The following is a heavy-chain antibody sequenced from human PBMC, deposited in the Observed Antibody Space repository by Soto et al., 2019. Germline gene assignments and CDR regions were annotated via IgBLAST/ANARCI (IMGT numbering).Heavy chain of an antibody. CDR1: GFTFSSYG. CDR2: ISYDGSNK. V-gene: IGHV3-30*18. CDR3: AKDQGSGANY. J-gene: IGHJ4*02. D-gene: IGHD6-19*01. Sequence: PGGSLRLSCAASGFTFSSYGMHWVRQAPGKGLEWVAVISYDGSNKYYADSVKGRFTISRDNSKNTLYLQMNSLRAEDTAVYYCAKDQGSGANYWGQGTLVTVSS.